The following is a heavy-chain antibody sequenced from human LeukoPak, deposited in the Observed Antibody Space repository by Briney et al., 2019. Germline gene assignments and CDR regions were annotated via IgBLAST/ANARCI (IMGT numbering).Heavy chain of an antibody. CDR2: VYHGGSS. D-gene: IGHD1-7*01. CDR3: ARVRYNWNYVGWDY. CDR1: GYSISSGFY. J-gene: IGHJ4*02. V-gene: IGHV4-38-2*02. Sequence: SETLSLTCTVSGYSISSGFYWGWIRQPPGKGLEWIGNVYHGGSSYYNPSLKSRVTISVDTSKNQFSLKLSSVTAADTAVYYCARVRYNWNYVGWDYWGQGTLVTVSS.